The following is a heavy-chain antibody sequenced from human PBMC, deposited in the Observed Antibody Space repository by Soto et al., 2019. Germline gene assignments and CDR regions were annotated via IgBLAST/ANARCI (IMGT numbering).Heavy chain of an antibody. V-gene: IGHV1-69*12. Sequence: QVQLVQSGAEVKKPESSVKVSCKASGGTFSSYAISWVRQAPGQGLEWMGGIIPIFGTANYAQKFQGRVTITADESTSTAYMELSSLRSEDTAVYYCARLNYYGSGSYPNDYWGQGTLVTVSS. CDR2: IIPIFGTA. J-gene: IGHJ4*02. D-gene: IGHD3-10*01. CDR3: ARLNYYGSGSYPNDY. CDR1: GGTFSSYA.